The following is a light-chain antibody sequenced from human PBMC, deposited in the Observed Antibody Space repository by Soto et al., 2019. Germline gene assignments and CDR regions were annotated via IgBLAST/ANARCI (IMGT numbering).Light chain of an antibody. CDR1: QSVSSN. CDR2: GAF. Sequence: EIVMTQSPVTLSVSPGERATLSCRASQSVSSNLAWYQQKPGQAPSLLIYGAFTRATGIPARFSGSGSGTDFTLTISSLEPEDFAVYYCQQRSNWPRTFGQGTKVDI. CDR3: QQRSNWPRT. J-gene: IGKJ1*01. V-gene: IGKV3-11*01.